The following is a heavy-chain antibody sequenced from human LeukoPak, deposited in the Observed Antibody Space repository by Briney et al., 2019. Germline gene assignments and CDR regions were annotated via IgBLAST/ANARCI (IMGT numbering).Heavy chain of an antibody. CDR2: ISGSGGST. Sequence: GSLRLSCAASGFTFSSYAMSWVRQAPGKGLEWVSAISGSGGSTYYADSVKGRFTISRDNSKNTLYLQMNSLRAEDTAVYYCAKDQRPSWVGSGSSDWGQGTLVTVSS. J-gene: IGHJ4*02. CDR1: GFTFSSYA. D-gene: IGHD3-10*01. V-gene: IGHV3-23*01. CDR3: AKDQRPSWVGSGSSD.